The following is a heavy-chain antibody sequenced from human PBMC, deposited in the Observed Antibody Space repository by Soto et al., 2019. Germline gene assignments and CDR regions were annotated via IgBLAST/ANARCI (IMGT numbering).Heavy chain of an antibody. CDR3: ARGTWSGSGFFDY. V-gene: IGHV3-13*04. Sequence: EVQLVESGGGLVQPGGSLRLSCAASGFTFSSYDMHWVRQGTGKGLEWVSALGTAGDTYYRGSVKGRFTISRENAKNSLYLQMNSLRAGDTAVYYCARGTWSGSGFFDYWGQRTLVTVSS. J-gene: IGHJ4*02. CDR2: LGTAGDT. D-gene: IGHD3-3*01. CDR1: GFTFSSYD.